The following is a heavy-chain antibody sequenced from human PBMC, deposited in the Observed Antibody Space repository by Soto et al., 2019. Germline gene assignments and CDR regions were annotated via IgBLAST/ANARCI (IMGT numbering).Heavy chain of an antibody. CDR3: VKDKDYYDSSGYPQYYFDY. V-gene: IGHV3-23*01. CDR1: GFTFSSYA. J-gene: IGHJ4*02. CDR2: ISGSGGST. Sequence: GGSLRLSCAASGFTFSSYAMSWVRQAPGKGLEWVSAISGSGGSTYYADSVKGRFTISRDNSKNTLYLQMNSLRAEDTAVYFCVKDKDYYDSSGYPQYYFDYWGQGTLVTVSS. D-gene: IGHD3-22*01.